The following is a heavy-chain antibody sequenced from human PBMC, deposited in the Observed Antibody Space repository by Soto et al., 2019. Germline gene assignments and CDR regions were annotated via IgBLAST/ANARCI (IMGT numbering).Heavy chain of an antibody. CDR2: ISGSGGST. CDR1: GFTFSSYA. CDR3: AKTPVAADQYFDY. J-gene: IGHJ4*02. V-gene: IGHV3-23*01. D-gene: IGHD2-2*01. Sequence: EVQLLESGGGLVQPGGSLRLSCAASGFTFSSYAMSWVRQAPGKGLEWVSAISGSGGSTYYADSVKGRFTISRDNSKKTLDLQKNSLGAEDTAVYYCAKTPVAADQYFDYWGQGTLVT.